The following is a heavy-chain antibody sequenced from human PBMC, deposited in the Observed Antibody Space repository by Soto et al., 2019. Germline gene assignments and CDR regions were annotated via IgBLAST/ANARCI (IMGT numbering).Heavy chain of an antibody. Sequence: GGSLRLSCAASGFTFSSYSMNWVRQAPGKGLEWVSSISSSSYIYYADSVKGRFTTSRDNAKNSLYLQMNSLRAEDTAVYYCARGPQWYFDYWGQGTLVTVSS. J-gene: IGHJ4*02. V-gene: IGHV3-21*01. CDR2: ISSSSYI. CDR1: GFTFSSYS. CDR3: ARGPQWYFDY. D-gene: IGHD6-19*01.